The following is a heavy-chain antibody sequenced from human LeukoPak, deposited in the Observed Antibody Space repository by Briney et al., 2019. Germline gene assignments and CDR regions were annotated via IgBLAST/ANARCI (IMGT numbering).Heavy chain of an antibody. J-gene: IGHJ4*02. V-gene: IGHV1-69*13. D-gene: IGHD3-16*01. CDR3: ASSLGADSRVCDY. Sequence: GPSVKVSCKASGGTFSSYAISWVRQAPGQGLEWMGGIIPTFGTANYAQKFQGRVTITADESTSTAYMELSSLRSEDTAVYYCASSLGADSRVCDYWGQGNLVSVSS. CDR1: GGTFSSYA. CDR2: IIPTFGTA.